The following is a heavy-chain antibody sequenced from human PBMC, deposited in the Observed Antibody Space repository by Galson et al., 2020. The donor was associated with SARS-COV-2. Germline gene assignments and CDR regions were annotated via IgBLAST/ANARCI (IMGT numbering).Heavy chain of an antibody. J-gene: IGHJ4*02. CDR3: TRERGYSYGYSDY. V-gene: IGHV3-21*06. D-gene: IGHD5-18*01. CDR2: ISGTSTNI. Sequence: NSGGSLRLSCAASGFTLSSYSINLVRQAPGKGLEWVSSISGTSTNIYYADSVKGRFTISRDNAKNSLYLQMNSLGTEDTAVYYCTRERGYSYGYSDYWGQGTLVTVSS. CDR1: GFTLSSYS.